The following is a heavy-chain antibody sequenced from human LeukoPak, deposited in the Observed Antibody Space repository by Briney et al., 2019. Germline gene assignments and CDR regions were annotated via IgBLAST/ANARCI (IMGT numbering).Heavy chain of an antibody. CDR1: GGSISSYY. CDR3: ARGTSTVNWFDP. CDR2: IYYSGSS. V-gene: IGHV4-59*01. J-gene: IGHJ5*02. Sequence: SETLSLTCTVSGGSISSYYWSWIRQPPGKGLEWIGYIYYSGSSNYNPSLKSRVTISIDTSKNQFSLNLSSVTAADTAVYYCARGTSTVNWFDPWGQGTLVTVSS. D-gene: IGHD1-26*01.